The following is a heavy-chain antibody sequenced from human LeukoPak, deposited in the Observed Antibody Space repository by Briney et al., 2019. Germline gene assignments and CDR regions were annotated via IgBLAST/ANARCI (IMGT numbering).Heavy chain of an antibody. CDR3: ARLEMANDAFDI. CDR2: IYYSGST. V-gene: IGHV4-34*01. CDR1: GGSFSGYY. Sequence: PSETLSLTCAVYGGSFSGYYWSWIRQPPGKGLEWIGSIYYSGSTYYNPSLKSRVTISVDTSKNQFSLKLSSVTAADTAVYYCARLEMANDAFDIWGQGTMVTVSS. D-gene: IGHD5-24*01. J-gene: IGHJ3*02.